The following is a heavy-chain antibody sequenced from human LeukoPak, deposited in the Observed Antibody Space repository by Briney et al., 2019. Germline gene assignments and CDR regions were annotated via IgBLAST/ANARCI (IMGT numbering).Heavy chain of an antibody. J-gene: IGHJ4*02. D-gene: IGHD3-10*01. CDR2: IYTSGST. V-gene: IGHV4-4*07. CDR1: GGSISSYY. CDR3: ARDQEWFGELFWDY. Sequence: SETLSLTCTVSGGSISSYYWSWIRQPAGKGLEWIGRIYTSGSTNYNPSLKSRVTMSEDTSRNQFSLKLSSVTAAETAVYYCARDQEWFGELFWDYWGQGTLVTVSS.